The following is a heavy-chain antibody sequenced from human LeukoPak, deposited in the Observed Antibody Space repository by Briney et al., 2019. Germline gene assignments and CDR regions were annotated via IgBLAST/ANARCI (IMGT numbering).Heavy chain of an antibody. V-gene: IGHV3-48*03. CDR3: ARDQTHFGVVIDY. Sequence: GGSLRLSCAVSGFTFSNYEMNWVRQAPGKGLEWVSYISSSGSPIYYADSVKGRFTISRDNARNSLYLQMNSLRAEDTAVYYCARDQTHFGVVIDYWGQGTLVAVSS. J-gene: IGHJ4*02. D-gene: IGHD3-3*01. CDR1: GFTFSNYE. CDR2: ISSSGSPI.